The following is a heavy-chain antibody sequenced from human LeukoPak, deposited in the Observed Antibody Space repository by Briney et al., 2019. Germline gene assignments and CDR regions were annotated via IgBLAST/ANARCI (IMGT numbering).Heavy chain of an antibody. CDR1: GYTFTSYY. V-gene: IGHV1-46*01. J-gene: IGHJ4*02. CDR3: ARDISLLLWFGESAPAGLYFDY. D-gene: IGHD3-10*01. CDR2: INPSGGST. Sequence: ASVKVSCKASGYTFTSYYMHWVRQAPGLGLEWMGIINPSGGSTSYAQKFQGRVTMTRDTSTSTVYMELSSLRSEDTAVYYCARDISLLLWFGESAPAGLYFDYWGQGTLVTVSS.